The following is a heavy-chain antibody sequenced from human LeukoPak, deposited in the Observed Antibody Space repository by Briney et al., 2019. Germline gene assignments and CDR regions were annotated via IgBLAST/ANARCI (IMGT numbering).Heavy chain of an antibody. D-gene: IGHD3-22*01. J-gene: IGHJ4*02. CDR3: TRDAYYYDSSGYSD. CDR2: IRSKAYGGTT. Sequence: GGSLRLSCTASGFTFGDYAMSWVRQAPGKGLEWVGFIRSKAYGGTTEYAASVKGRFTISRDDSKSNAYLQMNSLKTEDTAVYYCTRDAYYYDSSGYSDWGQGTLVTVSS. V-gene: IGHV3-49*04. CDR1: GFTFGDYA.